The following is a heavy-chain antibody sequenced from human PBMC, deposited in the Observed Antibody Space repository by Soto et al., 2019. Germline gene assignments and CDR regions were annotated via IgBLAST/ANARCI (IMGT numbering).Heavy chain of an antibody. J-gene: IGHJ5*02. V-gene: IGHV1-69*06. D-gene: IGHD3-22*01. CDR3: ARHLMRTYYYDSSGYYYLTP. CDR2: IIPIFGTA. Sequence: KVYCKAHRGHFSSYAISWVRQSPGHGLASMGGIIPIFGTANYAQKFQGRVTITADKSTSTAYMELSSLRSEDTAMYYCARHLMRTYYYDSSGYYYLTPWGQGTLLTDSS. CDR1: RGHFSSYA.